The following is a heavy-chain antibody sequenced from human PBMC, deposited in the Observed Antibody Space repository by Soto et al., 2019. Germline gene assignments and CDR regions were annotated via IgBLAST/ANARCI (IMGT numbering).Heavy chain of an antibody. CDR3: ARDGSRFDY. CDR1: GFTFSTYE. Sequence: GSLRLSCAASGFTFSTYEMNWVRQAPGKGLEWVSYISNSGDTIYYADSVKGRFTIFRDNAKNSLYLQMNSLRVEDTALYYCARDGSRFDYWGQGTLVTVSS. CDR2: ISNSGDTI. V-gene: IGHV3-48*03. D-gene: IGHD6-13*01. J-gene: IGHJ4*02.